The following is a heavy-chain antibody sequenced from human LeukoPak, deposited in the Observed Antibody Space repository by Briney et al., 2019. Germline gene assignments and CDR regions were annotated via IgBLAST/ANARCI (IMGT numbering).Heavy chain of an antibody. CDR1: GFTFSSYG. CDR2: IRYDGSHK. V-gene: IGHV3-30*02. J-gene: IGHJ6*03. D-gene: IGHD5-18*01. Sequence: GGSLRLSCAASGFTFSSYGMHWVRQPPGKGLEWVAFIRYDGSHKYYADSVKGRFTISRDNSKNTLYLQMNSLRAEDTAVYYCARGVGTADYYYYMDVWGKGTTVTVSS. CDR3: ARGVGTADYYYYMDV.